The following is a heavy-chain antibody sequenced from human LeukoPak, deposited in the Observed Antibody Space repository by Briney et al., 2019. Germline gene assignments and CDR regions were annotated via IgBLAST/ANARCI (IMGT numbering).Heavy chain of an antibody. D-gene: IGHD2-2*01. CDR2: ISSSSSYI. Sequence: GGSLRLSCAASGFTFSSYSMNWVRQAPGKGLEWVSSISSSSSYIYYADSVKGRFTISRDNAKNSLFLQMNSLRAEDTAVYYCAREYCSSTSCYPPDDAFDIWGQGTMVTVSS. J-gene: IGHJ3*02. CDR3: AREYCSSTSCYPPDDAFDI. CDR1: GFTFSSYS. V-gene: IGHV3-21*01.